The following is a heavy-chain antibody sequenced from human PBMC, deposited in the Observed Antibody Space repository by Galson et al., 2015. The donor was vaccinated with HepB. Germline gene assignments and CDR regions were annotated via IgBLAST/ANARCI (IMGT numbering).Heavy chain of an antibody. V-gene: IGHV3-7*01. CDR1: GFTFTTHW. Sequence: SLRLSCAASGFTFTTHWMSWVRQAPGKGLEWVANIKQDGSEKFYVDSVKGRFTISRDNAKNSLYLQMNTLRAEDTAMYYCVRDVAEAVVGSFDIWGQGTVVTVSS. D-gene: IGHD6-19*01. J-gene: IGHJ3*02. CDR3: VRDVAEAVVGSFDI. CDR2: IKQDGSEK.